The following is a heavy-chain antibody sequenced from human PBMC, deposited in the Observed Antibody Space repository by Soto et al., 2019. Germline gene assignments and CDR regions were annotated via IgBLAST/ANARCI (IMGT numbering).Heavy chain of an antibody. D-gene: IGHD1-26*01. V-gene: IGHV3-74*02. Sequence: EVQLVESGGGLVQPGGSLRLSCAASGFTFSSYEMNWVRQAPGKGLVWLSRIKGDGSSTSYADSVQGRFTISRDNAKNTVYLQMNSLRAEDTAVYYCASLNSGTYKGDAFDIWGQGTLVSVSS. CDR2: IKGDGSST. J-gene: IGHJ3*02. CDR3: ASLNSGTYKGDAFDI. CDR1: GFTFSSYE.